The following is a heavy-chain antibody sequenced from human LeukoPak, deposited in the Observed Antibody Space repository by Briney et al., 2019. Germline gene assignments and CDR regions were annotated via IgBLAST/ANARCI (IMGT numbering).Heavy chain of an antibody. CDR1: GGTLSSYA. CDR2: IIPIFGTA. D-gene: IGHD5-24*01. V-gene: IGHV1-69*05. J-gene: IGHJ4*02. CDR3: ARDRRDGYNYFFDY. Sequence: SVKVSCKAPGGTLSSYAISWVRQAPGQGLEWMGRIIPIFGTANYAQKFQGRVTITTDESTSTAYMELSSLRSEDTAVYYCARDRRDGYNYFFDYWGQGTLVTVSS.